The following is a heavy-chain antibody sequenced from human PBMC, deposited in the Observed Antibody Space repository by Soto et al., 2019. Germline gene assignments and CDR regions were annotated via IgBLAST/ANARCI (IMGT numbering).Heavy chain of an antibody. Sequence: QVQLVQSGAEVKKPGASVKVSCKASGYTFTSYDINWVRQATGQGLEWMGWMNPNSGNTGYAQKFQGRVNMTRNTSISTAYMELSSLRSEDTAVYYSAGERYSGYVCGYWGQGTLVTVSS. CDR1: GYTFTSYD. D-gene: IGHD5-12*01. CDR2: MNPNSGNT. CDR3: AGERYSGYVCGY. J-gene: IGHJ4*02. V-gene: IGHV1-8*01.